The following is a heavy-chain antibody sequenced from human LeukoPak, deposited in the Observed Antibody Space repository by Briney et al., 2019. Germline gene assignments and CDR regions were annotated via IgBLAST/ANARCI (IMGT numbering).Heavy chain of an antibody. CDR1: GFNFNNYE. CDR2: LSSSGSTI. V-gene: IGHV3-48*03. J-gene: IGHJ6*03. D-gene: IGHD2-21*01. Sequence: PGGSLRLSCVVSGFNFNNYEMNWVRQAPGKGLEWVSYLSSSGSTIYYADSVKGRFTISRDNAKNSLYLQMNSLRAEDTAVYYCARDDGAYYQYSMDVWGKGTTVTVSS. CDR3: ARDDGAYYQYSMDV.